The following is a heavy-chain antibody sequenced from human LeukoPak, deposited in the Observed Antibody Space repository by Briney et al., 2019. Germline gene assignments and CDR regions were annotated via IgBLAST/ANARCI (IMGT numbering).Heavy chain of an antibody. CDR1: GFTFSNAW. J-gene: IGHJ5*02. D-gene: IGHD6-13*01. CDR3: TTDGAAAVYNCFDP. Sequence: GGSLILSCAASGFTFSNAWMSWVRQAPGKGLEWVGRIKSKTDGGTTDYAAPVKGRFTISRDDSKNTLYLQMNSLKTEDTAVYYCTTDGAAAVYNCFDPWGQGTLVTVSS. CDR2: IKSKTDGGTT. V-gene: IGHV3-15*01.